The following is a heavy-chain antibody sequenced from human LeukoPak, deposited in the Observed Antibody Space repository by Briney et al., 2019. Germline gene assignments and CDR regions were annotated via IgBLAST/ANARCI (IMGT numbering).Heavy chain of an antibody. CDR1: GGSISSSNW. V-gene: IGHV4-4*02. J-gene: IGHJ4*02. Sequence: PSGTLSLTCAVSGGSISSSNWWSWVRQPPGKGLEWIGEIYHSGSTNYNPSLKSRVTISVDKSKNQFSLRLSSVTAADTAVYYCARTPGYCSGTSCYIGYWGQGTLVTVSS. D-gene: IGHD2-2*02. CDR3: ARTPGYCSGTSCYIGY. CDR2: IYHSGST.